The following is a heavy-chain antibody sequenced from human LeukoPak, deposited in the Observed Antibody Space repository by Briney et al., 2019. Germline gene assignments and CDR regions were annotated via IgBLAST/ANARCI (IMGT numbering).Heavy chain of an antibody. V-gene: IGHV3-33*08. D-gene: IGHD6-13*01. Sequence: PGGSQRLFFAASGFTFSSYGIHWLRHAPGKGLICVADLWYDGSNKYDADSVKGRFTISRDNPKKTMYLQMSSLRGEDTAVYYCAREVVSLAAAGNYYYYGMDVWGQGTTVTVSS. CDR2: LWYDGSNK. CDR1: GFTFSSYG. J-gene: IGHJ6*01. CDR3: AREVVSLAAAGNYYYYGMDV.